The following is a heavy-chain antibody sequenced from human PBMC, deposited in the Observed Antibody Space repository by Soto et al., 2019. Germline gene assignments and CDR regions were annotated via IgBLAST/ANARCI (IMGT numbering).Heavy chain of an antibody. Sequence: QVQLVQSGAELKKPGSSVKVSCKASGDTFSGYPINWVRQAPGEGLEWMGRIIPVFGTTNDAQRFEGRVTITADGTTNPAYMELRGLPSEDPAVYYCARDGGFGELKYWGPGTLVTVSS. CDR2: IIPVFGTT. CDR3: ARDGGFGELKY. V-gene: IGHV1-69*18. CDR1: GDTFSGYP. D-gene: IGHD3-10*01. J-gene: IGHJ4*02.